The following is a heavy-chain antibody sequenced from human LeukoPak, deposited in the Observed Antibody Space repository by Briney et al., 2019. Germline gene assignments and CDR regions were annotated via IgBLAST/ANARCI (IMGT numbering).Heavy chain of an antibody. CDR3: AKADYYDSSGYKVYYFDY. J-gene: IGHJ4*02. CDR2: ISGSGGTT. CDR1: RFTFSSYA. Sequence: GGSLRLSCAASRFTFSSYAMTWVRQPPGKGLEWVAAISGSGGTTYYADFAKGRFSISRDNSKNTLYLQMNSLRAEDTAVHYCAKADYYDSSGYKVYYFDYWGQGTLVTVSS. V-gene: IGHV3-23*01. D-gene: IGHD3-22*01.